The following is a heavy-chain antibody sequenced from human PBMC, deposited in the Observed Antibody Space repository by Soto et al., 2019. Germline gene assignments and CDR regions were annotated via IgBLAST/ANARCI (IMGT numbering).Heavy chain of an antibody. Sequence: SETLSLTCTVSGGSISSYYWNWIRQPPGKGLEWIGYIYYSGSTNYNPSLKSRVTISVDTSKNQFSLKLSSVTAADTAVYYCARDSPDGGNSYNWFDPWGQGTLVTVSS. CDR2: IYYSGST. D-gene: IGHD2-21*02. CDR3: ARDSPDGGNSYNWFDP. J-gene: IGHJ5*02. CDR1: GGSISSYY. V-gene: IGHV4-59*01.